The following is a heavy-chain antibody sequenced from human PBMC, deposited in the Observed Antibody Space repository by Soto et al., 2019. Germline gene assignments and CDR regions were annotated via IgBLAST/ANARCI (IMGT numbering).Heavy chain of an antibody. CDR2: VNHGGTS. CDR3: ASSLFLLSGKVFPGLDA. J-gene: IGHJ6*02. CDR1: GGSISSYS. D-gene: IGHD3-22*01. Sequence: PSETLSLTCSVSGGSISSYSWNWIRQPPGKGLEWIGEVNHGGTSNYNPSLKSRAIISVDTSKNQFSLKLTSVTAEDKAIYFCASSLFLLSGKVFPGLDAWGQGTTVTVSS. V-gene: IGHV4-34*01.